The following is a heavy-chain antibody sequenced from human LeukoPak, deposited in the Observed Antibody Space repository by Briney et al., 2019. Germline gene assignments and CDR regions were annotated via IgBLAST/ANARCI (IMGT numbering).Heavy chain of an antibody. J-gene: IGHJ4*02. V-gene: IGHV3-7*01. CDR1: GFTFSSYW. CDR3: AREHPSGGWYYFDY. D-gene: IGHD6-19*01. CDR2: IKQDGSEK. Sequence: GGSLRLSCAASGFTFSSYWMSWVRQAPGKGLEWVANIKQDGSEKYYVDSVKGRFTISRDNARKSLYLQMDSLRAEDTAVYYCAREHPSGGWYYFDYWGRGTLVTVSS.